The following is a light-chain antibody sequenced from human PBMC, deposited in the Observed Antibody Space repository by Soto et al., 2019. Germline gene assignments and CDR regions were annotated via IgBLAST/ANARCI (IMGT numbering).Light chain of an antibody. Sequence: DIQMTQSPSTLPASVGDRVTITCRASQSIRSWLAWYQQKPGKAPRLLIYKASILENGVPARFSGSGSGTEFTLTISSLQSEDFAVYYCQQYHNWPWTFGQGTKVDIK. V-gene: IGKV1-5*03. CDR3: QQYHNWPWT. CDR1: QSIRSW. J-gene: IGKJ1*01. CDR2: KAS.